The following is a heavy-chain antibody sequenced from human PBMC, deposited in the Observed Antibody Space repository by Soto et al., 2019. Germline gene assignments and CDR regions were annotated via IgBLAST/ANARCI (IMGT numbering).Heavy chain of an antibody. CDR3: ARWDYGYYARFDY. Sequence: QVQLVQSGAEVKKSGASVKVSCKASGYTFTSHDINWVRQATGQGLEWMGWMNPNSGNTGYAQKFQGRVTMTRNTSISTAYMELSSLRSQDTAVYYCARWDYGYYARFDYWGQGTLVTVSS. J-gene: IGHJ4*02. D-gene: IGHD4-17*01. CDR2: MNPNSGNT. CDR1: GYTFTSHD. V-gene: IGHV1-8*01.